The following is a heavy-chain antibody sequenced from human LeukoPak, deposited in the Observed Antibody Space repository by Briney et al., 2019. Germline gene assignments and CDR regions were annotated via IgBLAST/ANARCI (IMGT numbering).Heavy chain of an antibody. Sequence: SETLSLTCTVSGGSLSSSSYYWGWLRQPPGKGLEWIGSIYYSGSTYYNPSLKSRVTISVDTSKNQFSLKLSSVTAADTAVYYCARDEAAGTLRYFDWTYYYGMDVWGQGTTVTVSS. V-gene: IGHV4-39*07. J-gene: IGHJ6*02. CDR3: ARDEAAGTLRYFDWTYYYGMDV. CDR1: GGSLSSSSYY. D-gene: IGHD3-9*01. CDR2: IYYSGST.